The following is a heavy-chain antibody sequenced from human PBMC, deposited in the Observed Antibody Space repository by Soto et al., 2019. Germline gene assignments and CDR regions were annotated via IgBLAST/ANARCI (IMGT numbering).Heavy chain of an antibody. D-gene: IGHD3-3*01. Sequence: SQTLSLTCAVYGGSFSGYYLSWILQPPGKGLEWIGEINHSGSTNYNPSLKSRVTISVDTSKNQFSLKLSSVTAADTAVYYCARGRYDFWSGYPYYYYYYGMDVWGQGTTVTVSS. CDR1: GGSFSGYY. CDR3: ARGRYDFWSGYPYYYYYYGMDV. J-gene: IGHJ6*02. V-gene: IGHV4-34*01. CDR2: INHSGST.